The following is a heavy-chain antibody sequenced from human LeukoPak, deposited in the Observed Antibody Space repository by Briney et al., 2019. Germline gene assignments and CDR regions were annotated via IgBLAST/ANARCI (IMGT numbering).Heavy chain of an antibody. V-gene: IGHV4-59*01. CDR1: GGSISSYY. D-gene: IGHD6-6*01. Sequence: PSETLSLTCTVSGGSISSYYWSWIRQPPGKGLEWIGYIYYSGSTNYNPSLKSRVTISVDTSKNQFSLKLSSVTAADTAVYYRARSEYSSSFGYYYGMDVWGQGTTVTVSS. J-gene: IGHJ6*02. CDR2: IYYSGST. CDR3: ARSEYSSSFGYYYGMDV.